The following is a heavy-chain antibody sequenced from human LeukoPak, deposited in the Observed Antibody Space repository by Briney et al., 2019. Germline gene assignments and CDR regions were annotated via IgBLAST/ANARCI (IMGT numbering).Heavy chain of an antibody. Sequence: SETLSLTCSVSGGSISTYYWSWIRQPPGKGLEWIGYIYYSGSTNYNPSLKSRVTISVDTSKNQFSLKLTSVTAADTAVYYCARAQPNLLVDFGMDVWGQGTTVTVSS. D-gene: IGHD2-15*01. CDR1: GGSISTYY. V-gene: IGHV4-59*01. CDR3: ARAQPNLLVDFGMDV. J-gene: IGHJ6*02. CDR2: IYYSGST.